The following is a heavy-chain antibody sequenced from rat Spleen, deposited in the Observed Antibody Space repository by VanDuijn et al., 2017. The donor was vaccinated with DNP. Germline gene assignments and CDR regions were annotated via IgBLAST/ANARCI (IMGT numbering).Heavy chain of an antibody. CDR2: IWTSGRT. V-gene: IGHV2-72*01. J-gene: IGHJ4*01. CDR1: EFSLSSNG. D-gene: IGHD1-1*01. CDR3: VRHVRYTGDVGALDD. Sequence: QVRLEESGPGLVQPSETLSLTCTVSEFSLSSNGIDWVRQSPGKGLVWMGTIWTSGRTNYNSAVQSRLSLSRDTSKSQVFLKMNSLQPEDTGTYYCVRHVRYTGDVGALDDWGKGTSVTVSS.